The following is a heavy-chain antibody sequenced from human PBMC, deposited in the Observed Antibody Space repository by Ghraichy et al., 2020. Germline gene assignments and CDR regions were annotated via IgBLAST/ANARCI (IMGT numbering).Heavy chain of an antibody. Sequence: GGSLRLSCTASGFNFNKAWMNWNRQAPGKGLEWVGRTKSEIDDGTKDYATTVKGRFTISSDDSKNILYLQMNSLKKEDTAIYYCATSPYCGGSCYPRYEAWGQGTLVTVSS. CDR2: TKSEIDDGTK. D-gene: IGHD2-21*01. CDR3: ATSPYCGGSCYPRYEA. CDR1: GFNFNKAW. J-gene: IGHJ5*02. V-gene: IGHV3-15*07.